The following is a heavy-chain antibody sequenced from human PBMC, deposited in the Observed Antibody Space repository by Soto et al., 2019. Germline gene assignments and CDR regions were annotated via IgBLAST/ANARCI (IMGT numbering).Heavy chain of an antibody. Sequence: QLQLQESGSGLVKPSQTLSLTCAVSGGSISSGGSFWSWIRQPPGKGLEWIGYIYHSGSTYYNPSLSSRVPTSVDRSKNQFSRKLSSVTAAGTAVYYCAGGIAARPLGYWGQGTLVTVSS. J-gene: IGHJ4*02. CDR3: AGGIAARPLGY. V-gene: IGHV4-30-2*01. CDR1: GGSISSGGSF. CDR2: IYHSGST. D-gene: IGHD6-6*01.